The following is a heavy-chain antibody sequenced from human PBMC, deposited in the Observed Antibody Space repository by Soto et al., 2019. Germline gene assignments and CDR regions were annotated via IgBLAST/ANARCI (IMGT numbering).Heavy chain of an antibody. CDR3: ARVMGGLAVAGSRDY. D-gene: IGHD6-19*01. CDR2: ISAYNGNT. J-gene: IGHJ4*02. Sequence: ASVKVSCKASGYTFTSYGISWVRQAPGQGLEWMGWISAYNGNTNYAQKLQGRVTMTTDTSTSTAYMELRSLRSDDTAVYYCARVMGGLAVAGSRDYWGQGTLVTVSS. V-gene: IGHV1-18*01. CDR1: GYTFTSYG.